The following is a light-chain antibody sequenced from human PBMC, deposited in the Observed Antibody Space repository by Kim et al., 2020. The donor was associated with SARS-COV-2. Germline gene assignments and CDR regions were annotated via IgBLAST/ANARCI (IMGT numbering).Light chain of an antibody. CDR2: KDS. CDR1: ALPKQY. V-gene: IGLV3-25*02. J-gene: IGLJ3*02. Sequence: SSELTQPPSVSVSPGQTARITCSGDALPKQYAYWYQQKPGQAPVLVIYKDSERPSGIPERFSGSSSGTTVTLTISGVQAEEEADYYCQSADSSGTWVFGGGTQLTVL. CDR3: QSADSSGTWV.